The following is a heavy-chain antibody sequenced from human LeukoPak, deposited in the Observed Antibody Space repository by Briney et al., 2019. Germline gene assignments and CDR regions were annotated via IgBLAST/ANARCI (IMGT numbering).Heavy chain of an antibody. CDR1: GFTFSNYG. J-gene: IGHJ6*04. CDR3: AELGITMIGGV. D-gene: IGHD3-10*02. V-gene: IGHV3-30*18. CDR2: ISYDGSNN. Sequence: GGSLRLSCTASGFTFSNYGMHWVRQAPGKGLEWVAVISYDGSNNYYADSVKGRFTISRDNFKNTLYLQMNSLRAEDTAVYYCAELGITMIGGVWGKGTTVTISS.